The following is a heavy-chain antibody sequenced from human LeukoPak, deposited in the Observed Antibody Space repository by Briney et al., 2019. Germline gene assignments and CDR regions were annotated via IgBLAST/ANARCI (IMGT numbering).Heavy chain of an antibody. Sequence: SETLSLTCAVSGYSISSGYYWGWIRPPPGKGLEWIGSLYHSGSTYYNPSLKSRVTISIDTSKNQFSLKLSSVTAPDTAVYYCAGNRGTYQPYYFDYWGQGTLVTVSS. J-gene: IGHJ4*01. CDR3: AGNRGTYQPYYFDY. D-gene: IGHD1-26*01. CDR1: GYSISSGYY. V-gene: IGHV4-38-2*01. CDR2: LYHSGST.